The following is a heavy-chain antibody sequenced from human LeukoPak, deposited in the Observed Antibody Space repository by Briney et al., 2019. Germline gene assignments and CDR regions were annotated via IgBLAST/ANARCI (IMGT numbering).Heavy chain of an antibody. Sequence: MGWISTYNDNPIYAQKFQGRVTMTTDTSTSTAYMELRSLRSDDTAVFYCARGSGSYGFDYWGQGTLVTVSS. CDR2: ISTYNDNP. CDR3: ARGSGSYGFDY. J-gene: IGHJ4*02. D-gene: IGHD1-26*01. V-gene: IGHV1-18*01.